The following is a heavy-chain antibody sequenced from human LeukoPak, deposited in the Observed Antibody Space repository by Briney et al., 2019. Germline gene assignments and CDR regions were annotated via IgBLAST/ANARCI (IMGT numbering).Heavy chain of an antibody. J-gene: IGHJ4*02. D-gene: IGHD1-26*01. CDR2: TNAGDGNT. Sequence: ASVKVSCKASGYTFTSYAMEWVRQAPGQRLEWMGWTNAGDGNTKYSQKFQGRVTITRDTSASTVYMELSSLRSEDTAVYYCARASVRSGSYGYWGQGTLVTVSP. V-gene: IGHV1-3*01. CDR3: ARASVRSGSYGY. CDR1: GYTFTSYA.